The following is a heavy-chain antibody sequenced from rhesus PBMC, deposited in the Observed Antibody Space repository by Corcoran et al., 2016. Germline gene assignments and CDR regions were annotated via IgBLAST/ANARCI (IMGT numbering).Heavy chain of an antibody. V-gene: IGHV1-138*01. CDR3: ARESWLSGSWTKFDY. Sequence: QVQLVQSGAEVKKPGSSVKVSCKASGYTFTDSSMHWVRQTPGQGLEWMGEINPKTGGINYVQKFQGRVTMTRDTSTTTAYMELFSLTSEDTAVYYCARESWLSGSWTKFDYWGQGVLVTVSS. J-gene: IGHJ4*01. CDR1: GYTFTDSS. D-gene: IGHD6-25*01. CDR2: INPKTGGI.